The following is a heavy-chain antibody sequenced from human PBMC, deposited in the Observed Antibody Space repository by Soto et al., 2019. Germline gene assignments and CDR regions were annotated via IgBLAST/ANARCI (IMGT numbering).Heavy chain of an antibody. CDR3: ANGWSQRFDP. CDR2: TMPALGAT. V-gene: IGHV1-69*13. CDR1: GGTFRNYV. D-gene: IGHD2-8*01. Sequence: ASVKVSCKASGGTFRNYVINWVRQAPGQGLERMGPTMPALGATNYGQKFQGRLTLTADESTSTVYMELRSLRSDDTAVYYGANGWSQRFDPWGPGTLVTFSS. J-gene: IGHJ5*02.